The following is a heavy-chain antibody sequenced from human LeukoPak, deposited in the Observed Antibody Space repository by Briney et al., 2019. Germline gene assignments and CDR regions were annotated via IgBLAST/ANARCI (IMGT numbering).Heavy chain of an antibody. CDR1: GYIFSSYT. V-gene: IGHV7-4-1*02. D-gene: IGHD1-26*01. J-gene: IGHJ4*02. CDR3: ASGPSYSGSNEYFDS. CDR2: INTNTGNP. Sequence: GASVKVSCKASGYIFSSYTMNWVRQAPGQGLEWMGWINTNTGNPTYAQDYTGRFVFSLDTSVSTTYLQISRLKAEDTAVYYCASGPSYSGSNEYFDSWGQGTLVTVSS.